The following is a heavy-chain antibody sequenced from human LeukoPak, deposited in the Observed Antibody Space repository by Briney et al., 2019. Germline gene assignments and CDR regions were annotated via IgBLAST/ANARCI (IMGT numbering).Heavy chain of an antibody. Sequence: NPSETLSLTCAVYGGSFSSYYWSWIRQPPGKGLEWIGYIYYSGSTNYNPSLKSRVTISVDTSKNQFSLKLSSVTAADTAVYYCARTFPDYGNWFDPWGQGTLVTVSS. J-gene: IGHJ5*02. CDR1: GGSFSSYY. CDR3: ARTFPDYGNWFDP. CDR2: IYYSGST. V-gene: IGHV4-59*01. D-gene: IGHD4-17*01.